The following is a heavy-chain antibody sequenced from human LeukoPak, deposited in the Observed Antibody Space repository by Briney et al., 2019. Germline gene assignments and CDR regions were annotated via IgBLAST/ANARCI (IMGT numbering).Heavy chain of an antibody. CDR3: GSSPRGGFDY. J-gene: IGHJ4*02. V-gene: IGHV1-2*02. CDR1: GYTFTGYY. CDR2: INPNSGGT. Sequence: ASVKVSCKASGYTFTGYYMHWVRQAPGQGLERMGWINPNSGGTNYAQKFQGTVTMTRDTSISTAYTALSRRRSHDTTVQYCGSSPRGGFDYWGQGTLVTVSS. D-gene: IGHD3-16*01.